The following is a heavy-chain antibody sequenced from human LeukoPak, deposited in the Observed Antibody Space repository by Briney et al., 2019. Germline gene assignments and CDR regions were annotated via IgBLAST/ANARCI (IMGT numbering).Heavy chain of an antibody. D-gene: IGHD5-18*01. CDR1: GGTFSSYA. CDR2: IIPIFGTA. CDR3: ARGTAMVTRSFDI. Sequence: SVKVSCKASGGTFSSYAISWVRQAPGQGLEWMGGIIPIFGTANYAQKFQGRVTITADESTSTAYMELSSLRSEDTAVYYCARGTAMVTRSFDIWGQGTMVTVSS. J-gene: IGHJ3*02. V-gene: IGHV1-69*01.